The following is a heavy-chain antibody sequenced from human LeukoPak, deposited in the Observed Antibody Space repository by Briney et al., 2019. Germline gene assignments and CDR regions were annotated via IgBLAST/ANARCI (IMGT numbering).Heavy chain of an antibody. CDR3: AKDSYSSSAVTFDY. V-gene: IGHV3-23*01. Sequence: GGSLRLSCAASGFTFSSYAMSWVRQAPGKGLEWVSAISGSGGSTYYADSVKGRFTISRDNSKNTLYLRMNSLRAEDTAVYYCAKDSYSSSAVTFDYWGQGTLVTVSS. CDR2: ISGSGGST. CDR1: GFTFSSYA. J-gene: IGHJ4*02. D-gene: IGHD3-22*01.